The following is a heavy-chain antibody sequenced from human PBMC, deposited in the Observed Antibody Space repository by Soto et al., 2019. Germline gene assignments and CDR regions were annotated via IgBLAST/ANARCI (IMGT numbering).Heavy chain of an antibody. CDR1: GFTFSSYG. CDR3: VREISVAGGHFDY. CDR2: ISSSSSTI. Sequence: GGSLRLSCTASGFTFSSYGMNWVRQAPGKGLEWVSSISSSSSTIYYADSVRGRFTISRDNAKNSLYLQMNSLRDEDTAVYYCVREISVAGGHFDYWGQATLVTVSS. D-gene: IGHD6-19*01. J-gene: IGHJ4*02. V-gene: IGHV3-48*02.